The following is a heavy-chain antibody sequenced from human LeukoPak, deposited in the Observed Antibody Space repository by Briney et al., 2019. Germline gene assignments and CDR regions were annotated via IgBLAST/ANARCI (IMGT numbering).Heavy chain of an antibody. J-gene: IGHJ4*02. CDR1: GYTFTSYD. Sequence: ASVRVSCKGSGYTFTSYDINWVRQATGQGLEGVGWMNPNSGNAGYAHRFQGRATMTRNTSISTAYMALSSLRSEDTAVYYCARGDYYDSSGRDYWGQGTLVTVSS. V-gene: IGHV1-8*01. CDR2: MNPNSGNA. D-gene: IGHD3-22*01. CDR3: ARGDYYDSSGRDY.